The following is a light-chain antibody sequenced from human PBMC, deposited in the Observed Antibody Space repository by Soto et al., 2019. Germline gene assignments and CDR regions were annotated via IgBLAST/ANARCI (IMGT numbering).Light chain of an antibody. J-gene: IGKJ1*01. Sequence: DIQMTQSPSSLSASVGDRVTITCRASQSISSYLNWYQHKPGKAPRLMIYAASSLHSGVPSRFSGSGSGTDFTLNIGSLQPEDFANYYCQQSYSIPWTFGQGTMVDIK. CDR3: QQSYSIPWT. V-gene: IGKV1-39*01. CDR2: AAS. CDR1: QSISSY.